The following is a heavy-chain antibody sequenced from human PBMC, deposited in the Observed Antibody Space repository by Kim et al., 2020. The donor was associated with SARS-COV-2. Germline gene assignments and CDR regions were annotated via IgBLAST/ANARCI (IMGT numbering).Heavy chain of an antibody. CDR2: TA. V-gene: IGHV1-69*01. CDR3: ARGSYGSFDY. D-gene: IGHD5-18*01. J-gene: IGHJ4*02. Sequence: TANYAQKFQGRVTITADESTSTAYMELSSLRSEDTAVYYCARGSYGSFDYWGQGTLVTVSS.